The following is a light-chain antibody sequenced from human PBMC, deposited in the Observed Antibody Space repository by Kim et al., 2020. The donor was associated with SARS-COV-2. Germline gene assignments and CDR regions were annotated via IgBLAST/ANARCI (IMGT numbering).Light chain of an antibody. CDR1: QSVSGY. J-gene: IGKJ5*01. V-gene: IGKV3-11*01. CDR2: DAS. CDR3: QQRRNWPIT. Sequence: SPGERATLSCRASQSVSGYLAWYQQKPGQAPRLLIYDASNRASGIPARLSGSGSGSELTLTISSLEPEDFAVYYCQQRRNWPITFGQGTRLEIK.